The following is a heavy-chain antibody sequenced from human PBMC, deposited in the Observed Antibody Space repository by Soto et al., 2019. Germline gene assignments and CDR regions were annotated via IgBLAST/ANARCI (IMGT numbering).Heavy chain of an antibody. Sequence: PSVKVSCKASGYTFTSYDINWVRQATGQGLEWMGWMNPNSGNTGYAQKFQGRVTMTRNTSISTAHMELSSLRSEDTAVYYCARGYYYDSSGSRNWFDPWGQGTLVTVSS. CDR2: MNPNSGNT. V-gene: IGHV1-8*01. CDR1: GYTFTSYD. CDR3: ARGYYYDSSGSRNWFDP. J-gene: IGHJ5*02. D-gene: IGHD3-22*01.